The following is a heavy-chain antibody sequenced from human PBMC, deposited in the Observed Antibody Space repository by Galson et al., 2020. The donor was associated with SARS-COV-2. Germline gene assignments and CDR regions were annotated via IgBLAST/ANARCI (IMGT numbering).Heavy chain of an antibody. CDR3: ARRIRGYSYGYYYYYYYMDV. CDR2: IYYSGST. D-gene: IGHD5-18*01. J-gene: IGHJ6*03. Sequence: SQTLSLTCTVSGGSISSSSYYWGWIRQPPGKGLEWIGSIYYSGSTYYNPSLKSRVTISVDTSKNQFSLKLSSVTAADTAVYYCARRIRGYSYGYYYYYYYMDVWGKGTTVTISS. V-gene: IGHV4-39*01. CDR1: GGSISSSSYY.